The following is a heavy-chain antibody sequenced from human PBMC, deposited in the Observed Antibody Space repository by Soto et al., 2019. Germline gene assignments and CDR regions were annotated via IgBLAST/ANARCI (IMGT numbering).Heavy chain of an antibody. J-gene: IGHJ4*02. D-gene: IGHD1-1*01. CDR3: AKSVYNWNDGFFDY. V-gene: IGHV3-30*18. CDR1: GFTFCSYG. Sequence: QVQLVESGGGVVQPGRSLRLSCAASGFTFCSYGMHWVRQAPGKGLEWVAVISYDGINKYYADSVKGRFTISRDNSKNTLYLQMNSLRAEDTAVYYCAKSVYNWNDGFFDYWGQGTLVTVSS. CDR2: ISYDGINK.